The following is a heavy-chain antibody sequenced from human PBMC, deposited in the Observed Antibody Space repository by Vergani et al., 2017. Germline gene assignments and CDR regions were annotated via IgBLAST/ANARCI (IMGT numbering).Heavy chain of an antibody. Sequence: LQLQESGPGLVKPSETLSLTCTVSGGSISSSSYYWGWIRQPPGKGLEWIGRIKSKTDGGTTDYAAPVKGRFTISRDHSKNTLYLQMTSLKTDDTAVYYCTTRVRVYYYASIGYGVPSDGMDVWSQGTTVTVSS. J-gene: IGHJ6*02. V-gene: IGHV3-15*01. CDR2: IKSKTDGGTT. CDR1: GGSISSSSYY. D-gene: IGHD3-22*01. CDR3: TTRVRVYYYASIGYGVPSDGMDV.